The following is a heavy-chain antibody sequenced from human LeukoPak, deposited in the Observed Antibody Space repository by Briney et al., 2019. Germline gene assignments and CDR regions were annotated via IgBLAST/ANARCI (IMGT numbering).Heavy chain of an antibody. CDR3: ARRAPDYYDSSWFDP. J-gene: IGHJ5*02. CDR1: GGSISSSSYY. V-gene: IGHV4-39*01. Sequence: PSETLSVTCTVSGGSISSSSYYWGWIRQPPGKGLEWIGSIYYSGSTYYNPSLKSRVTISVDTSKNQFSLKLSSVTAADTAVYYCARRAPDYYDSSWFDPWGQGTLVTVSS. D-gene: IGHD3-22*01. CDR2: IYYSGST.